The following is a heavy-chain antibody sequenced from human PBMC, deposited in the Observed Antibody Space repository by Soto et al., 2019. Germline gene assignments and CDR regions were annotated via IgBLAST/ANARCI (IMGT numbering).Heavy chain of an antibody. CDR1: GYTFTSYY. D-gene: IGHD3-22*01. CDR3: ARDLFPLVTMIVVVSPRGAFDI. J-gene: IGHJ3*02. V-gene: IGHV1-46*01. CDR2: INPSGGST. Sequence: ASVKVSCKASGYTFTSYYMHWVRQAPGQGLEWMGIINPSGGSTSYAQKFQGRVTMTRDTSTSTVYMELSSLRSEDTAMYYCARDLFPLVTMIVVVSPRGAFDIWGQGTMVTVSS.